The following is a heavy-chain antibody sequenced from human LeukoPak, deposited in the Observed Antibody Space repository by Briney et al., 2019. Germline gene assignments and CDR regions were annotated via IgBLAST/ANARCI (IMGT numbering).Heavy chain of an antibody. J-gene: IGHJ4*02. CDR3: ARLVVIHPPPDYFDY. D-gene: IGHD3-22*01. Sequence: GEALKISCKGSGYIFTSYWIGWGRQMPGKGLEWMGIIYPGDSDTRYSPSFQGQVTIAADKSISTAYLQWSSVKASDTAMYYCARLVVIHPPPDYFDYWGQGTLVTVSS. CDR1: GYIFTSYW. V-gene: IGHV5-51*01. CDR2: IYPGDSDT.